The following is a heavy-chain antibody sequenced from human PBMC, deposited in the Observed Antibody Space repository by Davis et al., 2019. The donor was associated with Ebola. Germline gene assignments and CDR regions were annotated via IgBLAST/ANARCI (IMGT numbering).Heavy chain of an antibody. Sequence: PGGSLRLSCAVSGFVFSNSPMSWVRQTPGKGLEWVSAISGSGGTTYYADSVKGRFTISRDNAKNSLFLQMNSLRAEDTAVYYCAAADIVVVVDGTSYPHAFDTWGQGTVVTVSS. V-gene: IGHV3-23*01. CDR2: ISGSGGTT. D-gene: IGHD2-15*01. J-gene: IGHJ3*02. CDR3: AAADIVVVVDGTSYPHAFDT. CDR1: GFVFSNSP.